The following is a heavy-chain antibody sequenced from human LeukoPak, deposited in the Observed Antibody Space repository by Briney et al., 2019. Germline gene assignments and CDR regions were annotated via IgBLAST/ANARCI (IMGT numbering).Heavy chain of an antibody. V-gene: IGHV3-20*04. Sequence: GGSLRLSCAASGFTFDDYGMSWVRHAPGKGLEWVSGINWHGGSTGYADSVKGRFTISRDNAKNSLYLQMNSLRAEDTALYYCARDSGLEGTFDYWGQGTLVSVSS. CDR2: INWHGGST. J-gene: IGHJ4*02. CDR3: ARDSGLEGTFDY. D-gene: IGHD1-1*01. CDR1: GFTFDDYG.